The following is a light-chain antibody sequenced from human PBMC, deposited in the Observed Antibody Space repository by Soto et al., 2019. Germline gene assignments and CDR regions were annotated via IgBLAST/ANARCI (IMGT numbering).Light chain of an antibody. CDR1: RSDIGAGYR. V-gene: IGLV1-40*01. CDR2: DNT. Sequence: QPVLTQPPSLSGAPGQRVTISCTGSRSDIGAGYRVRWYQQVPGAAPKLLIYDNTNRPSGVSARFFGSKSGSSASLAITGLQAEDEADYYCQSYDRTLSAVVFGGGTKVTVL. CDR3: QSYDRTLSAVV. J-gene: IGLJ2*01.